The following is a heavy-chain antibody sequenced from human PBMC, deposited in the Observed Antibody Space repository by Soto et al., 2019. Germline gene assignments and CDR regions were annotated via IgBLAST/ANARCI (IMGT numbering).Heavy chain of an antibody. D-gene: IGHD1-26*01. V-gene: IGHV1-69*06. J-gene: IGHJ4*02. CDR3: ARAIKRWEVNYYFDF. Sequence: QVVLLQSGAEVKEPGSSVRVSCQVSGSTFNNFAFSWVRQAPGHGPEWMGGIVVDSNTAAYSQRFQDRVTITADTSTDTPYMELGSLTFEDTAVYYCARAIKRWEVNYYFDFWGQGTLVTVSS. CDR2: IVVDSNTA. CDR1: GSTFNNFA.